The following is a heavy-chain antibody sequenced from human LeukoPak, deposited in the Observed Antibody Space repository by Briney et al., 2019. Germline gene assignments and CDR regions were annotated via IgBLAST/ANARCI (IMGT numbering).Heavy chain of an antibody. CDR1: GFTFGDYA. J-gene: IGHJ4*02. Sequence: GGSLRLSCTASGFTFGDYAMSWIRQAPGKGLEWVGFIRGKAYGETADYAASVKGRFTISRDDSKAIAYPQMNSLKTEDTAVYHCTRDRGAYNLYDYWGQGTLVTVSS. CDR2: IRGKAYGETA. CDR3: TRDRGAYNLYDY. D-gene: IGHD1-1*01. V-gene: IGHV3-49*03.